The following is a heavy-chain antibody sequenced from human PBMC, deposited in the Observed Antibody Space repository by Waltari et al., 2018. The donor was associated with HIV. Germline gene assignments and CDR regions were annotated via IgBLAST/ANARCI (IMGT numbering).Heavy chain of an antibody. CDR1: GFTFSSYG. J-gene: IGHJ4*02. V-gene: IGHV3-30*03. CDR2: ISFDGSTK. CDR3: VGGGGWLIDY. D-gene: IGHD2-15*01. Sequence: QVQLVESGGGVVQPGRSLRLSCAASGFTFSSYGMHWVRQAPGKGLEWVAVISFDGSTKYSANSVKGRFTISRDNSKNTLYLQMNSLRAEDTAVYYCVGGGGWLIDYWGQGTLVTVSS.